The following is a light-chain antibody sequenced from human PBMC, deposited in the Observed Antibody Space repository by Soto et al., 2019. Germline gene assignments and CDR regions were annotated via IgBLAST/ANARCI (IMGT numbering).Light chain of an antibody. CDR1: SSDVGAYNY. V-gene: IGLV2-14*01. CDR3: SSKRDSSTLFV. Sequence: QSFLTQPASVSVSPGQSITISCTGTSSDVGAYNYVSWYQHHPGKVPKLLIYEVTNRPSGVSDRFSGSKSGNTASLTISGLQAEDEADYYCSSKRDSSTLFVFGTGTKVTVL. CDR2: EVT. J-gene: IGLJ1*01.